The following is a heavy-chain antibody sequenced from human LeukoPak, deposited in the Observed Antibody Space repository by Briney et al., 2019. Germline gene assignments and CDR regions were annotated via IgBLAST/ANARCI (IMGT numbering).Heavy chain of an antibody. V-gene: IGHV3-11*04. CDR3: ARGTGEIDY. Sequence: PGGSLRLSCAASGFTFSAYYMSWLRQAPGKGLEWVSHISGSGSNIYYPDSVKGRFTISRDNAKNSLYLQMNSLRADDMAVYYCARGTGEIDYWGQGTLVTVSS. J-gene: IGHJ4*02. CDR1: GFTFSAYY. D-gene: IGHD7-27*01. CDR2: ISGSGSNI.